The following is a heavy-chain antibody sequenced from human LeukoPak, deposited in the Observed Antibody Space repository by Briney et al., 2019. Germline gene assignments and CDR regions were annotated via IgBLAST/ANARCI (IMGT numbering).Heavy chain of an antibody. J-gene: IGHJ4*02. CDR3: ARPLQYYDEGISFDY. CDR2: INTHTGNP. CDR1: GYTFTSYA. D-gene: IGHD3-22*01. V-gene: IGHV7-4-1*02. Sequence: ASVKVSCKASGYTFTSYAMNWVRQAPGQGLEWMGWINTHTGNPTYAQGFTGPFVFSLDTSVSTAYLQISSLNAEDTAVYYCARPLQYYDEGISFDYWGQGTLVTVSS.